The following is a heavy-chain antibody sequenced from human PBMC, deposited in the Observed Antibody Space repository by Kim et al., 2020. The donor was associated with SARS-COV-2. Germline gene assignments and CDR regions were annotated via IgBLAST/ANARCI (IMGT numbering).Heavy chain of an antibody. D-gene: IGHD3-10*01. CDR1: GFSFGDYS. J-gene: IGHJ3*02. V-gene: IGHV3-11*05. CDR3: ARDRHHYDSASDSFDT. CDR2: IEPSSGFT. Sequence: GGSLRLSCAASGFSFGDYSISWIRQAPGKGLEWLSFIEPSSGFTTYADSVKGRFTISRDNTKKSQFLQMNSLRVEDTAMYYCARDRHHYDSASDSFDTWGQGTMVTVSS.